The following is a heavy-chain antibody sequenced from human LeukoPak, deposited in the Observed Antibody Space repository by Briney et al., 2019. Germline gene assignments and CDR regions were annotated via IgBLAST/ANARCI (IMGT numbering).Heavy chain of an antibody. V-gene: IGHV1-69*05. CDR3: ARIAAAGTGLDY. CDR1: GGTFSSYA. Sequence: SVKVSCKASGGTFSSYAISWVRQAPGQGLEWMGGIIPIFGTANYAQKFQGRVTITTDEYTSTAYMELSSLRSEDTAVYYCARIAAAGTGLDYWGQGTLVTVSS. J-gene: IGHJ4*02. CDR2: IIPIFGTA. D-gene: IGHD6-13*01.